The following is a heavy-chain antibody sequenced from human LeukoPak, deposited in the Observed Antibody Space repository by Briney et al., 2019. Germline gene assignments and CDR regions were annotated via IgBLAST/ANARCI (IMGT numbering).Heavy chain of an antibody. CDR1: GDSISDHH. V-gene: IGHV4-59*11. CDR2: IYYTGST. Sequence: SETLSLTCSVSGDSISDHHWSWIRQSPGKGMEWLGYIYYTGSTNYNPSLKSRVSMSVARNQFSLNLRSVTAADSAVYYCTRLSRYRSSSSCRTSQYYFDYWGQGAPVTVSS. D-gene: IGHD2-2*01. J-gene: IGHJ4*02. CDR3: TRLSRYRSSSSCRTSQYYFDY.